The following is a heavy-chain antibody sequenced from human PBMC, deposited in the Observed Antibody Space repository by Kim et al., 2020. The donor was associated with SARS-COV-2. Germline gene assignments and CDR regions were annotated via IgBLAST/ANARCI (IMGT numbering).Heavy chain of an antibody. D-gene: IGHD3-10*01. J-gene: IGHJ6*02. V-gene: IGHV3-15*01. CDR2: IKSKTDGGTT. CDR1: GFTFSNAW. CDR3: TTTPMVRGVLDYYYYYGMDV. Sequence: GGSLKLSCAASGFTFSNAWMSWVRQAPGKGLEWVGRIKSKTDGGTTDYAAPVKGRFTISRDDSKNTLYLQMNSLKTEDTAVYYCTTTPMVRGVLDYYYYYGMDVWGQGNTVTVSS.